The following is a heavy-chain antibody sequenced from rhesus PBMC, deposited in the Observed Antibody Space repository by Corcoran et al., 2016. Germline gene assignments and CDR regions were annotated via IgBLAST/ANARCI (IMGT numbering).Heavy chain of an antibody. J-gene: IGHJ4*01. CDR3: AHLGHIRLDY. CDR1: GGSISSGYYY. D-gene: IGHD1-38*01. V-gene: IGHV4-122*02. CDR2: ITYSGST. Sequence: QVQLQESGPGLVKPSETLSLTCAVSGGSISSGYYYWSWIRQPPGKGLEWIGYITYSGSTSYNPSLKGRVPISRDTSKNQFSLKLSSVPAADTAVYYCAHLGHIRLDYWGQGVLVTVSS.